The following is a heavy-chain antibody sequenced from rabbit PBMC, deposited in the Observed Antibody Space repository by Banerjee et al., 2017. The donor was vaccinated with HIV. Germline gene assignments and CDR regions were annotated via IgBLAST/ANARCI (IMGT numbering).Heavy chain of an antibody. J-gene: IGHJ6*01. CDR3: ARRDSGGYYKL. CDR2: IYPGFGIR. CDR1: GFSFSGSYW. Sequence: QEQLEESGGDLVKPEGSLTLTCTASGFSFSGSYWTCWVRQAPGKGLELIACIYPGFGIRNYANSVKGRFTVSSDNAQNTVFLQMTSLAASDTATYFCARRDSGGYYKLWGPGTLVTVS. D-gene: IGHD1-1*01. V-gene: IGHV1S45*01.